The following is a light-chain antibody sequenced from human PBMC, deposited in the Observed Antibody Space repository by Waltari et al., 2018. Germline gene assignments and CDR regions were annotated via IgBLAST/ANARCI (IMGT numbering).Light chain of an antibody. V-gene: IGLV8-61*01. Sequence: QTVVTQEPSLSVSPGGTVTITCGLSSGPVSTTYHPSWFQQAPGQAPRTLIFDTYTRSSGVPDRFSGSILDNKAALTITGAQVDDESDYYCAVSMRSGIWVFGGVTKLTVL. J-gene: IGLJ3*02. CDR3: AVSMRSGIWV. CDR1: SGPVSTTYH. CDR2: DTY.